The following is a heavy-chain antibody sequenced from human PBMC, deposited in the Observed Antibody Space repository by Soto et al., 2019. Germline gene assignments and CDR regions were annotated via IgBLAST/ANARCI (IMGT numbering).Heavy chain of an antibody. CDR2: IYWDGDK. D-gene: IGHD4-17*01. CDR1: GFSLSTSGVA. CDR3: ARALDYGGRWYFDL. J-gene: IGHJ2*01. Sequence: QITLKESGPTLVKPTQTLTVTCTFSGFSLSTSGVAVGWIRQPPGKALEWLALIYWDGDKSYSPSLKSSVTITSHTSKHQVVLTMTNMDPVDTATYYCARALDYGGRWYFDLWGRGTLVTVSS. V-gene: IGHV2-5*02.